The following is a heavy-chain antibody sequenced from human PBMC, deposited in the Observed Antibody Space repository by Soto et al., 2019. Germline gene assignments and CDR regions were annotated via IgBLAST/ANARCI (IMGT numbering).Heavy chain of an antibody. CDR2: ISYDGSNK. V-gene: IGHV3-30-3*01. D-gene: IGHD3-3*01. J-gene: IGHJ4*02. Sequence: QVQLVESGGGVVQPGRSLRLSCAASGFTFSSYAMHWVRQAPGKGLEWVAVISYDGSNKYYADSVKGRFTISRDNSKNTLYLQMNSLRAEDTAVYYCARTIFGAGPFDYWGQGTLVTVSS. CDR1: GFTFSSYA. CDR3: ARTIFGAGPFDY.